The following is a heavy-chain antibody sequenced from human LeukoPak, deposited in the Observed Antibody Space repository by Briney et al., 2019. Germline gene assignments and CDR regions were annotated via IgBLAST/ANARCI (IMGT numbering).Heavy chain of an antibody. Sequence: SETLPLTCTVSGASITDYYWSWIRQPPAKGLEWIGYIYYSGSPNYNPSLKSRVTLSLDTSQNQFSLKLTSVTAADTAVYYCAYGGDAYKTGYWGQGTLVTVTS. CDR3: AYGGDAYKTGY. CDR1: GASITDYY. D-gene: IGHD5-24*01. V-gene: IGHV4-59*01. J-gene: IGHJ4*02. CDR2: IYYSGSP.